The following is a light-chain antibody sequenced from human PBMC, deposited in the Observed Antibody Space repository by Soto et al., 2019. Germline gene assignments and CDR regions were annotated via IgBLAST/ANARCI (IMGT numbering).Light chain of an antibody. J-gene: IGKJ2*01. CDR3: QHYGNHRFVT. Sequence: EIVLTQSPGTLSLSPGERATLSCRASQSVSSSYLAWYQQKPGQAPRLLIYGASSRATGIPDRFSGSGSGRDFTLTISRLEPEDFAVYYCQHYGNHRFVTFGQGTQLEIK. CDR2: GAS. CDR1: QSVSSSY. V-gene: IGKV3-20*01.